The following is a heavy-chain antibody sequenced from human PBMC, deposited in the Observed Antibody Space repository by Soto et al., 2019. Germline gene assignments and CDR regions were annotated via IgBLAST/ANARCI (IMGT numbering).Heavy chain of an antibody. J-gene: IGHJ6*02. CDR1: AHAFTSYY. V-gene: IGHV1-46*01. CDR2: INASGGST. CDR3: AKFREYYQGSGSRTYYFYGMDV. D-gene: IGHD3-10*01. Sequence: VEVSCTPSAHAFTSYYIHWVRPATGHGLEWMGIINASGGSTTYAQKFQGRVTMTRDTSTSTVYMELSSLRAGDTALYYCAKFREYYQGSGSRTYYFYGMDVWGQGTTVTVSS.